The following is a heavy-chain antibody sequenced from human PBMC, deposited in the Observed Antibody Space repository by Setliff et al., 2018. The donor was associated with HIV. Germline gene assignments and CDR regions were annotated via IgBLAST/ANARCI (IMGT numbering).Heavy chain of an antibody. V-gene: IGHV4-59*01. J-gene: IGHJ3*02. CDR3: ARGQPQGGGTYWSAFDI. Sequence: LSLTCTVSGGFISNTYWSWIRQPPGKGLEWLGFVYYTGASDYNPSFKSRLTISLATSRTHFSLKLTSVTAADTAVYYCARGQPQGGGTYWSAFDIWGRGTMVTVSS. CDR2: VYYTGAS. D-gene: IGHD1-26*01. CDR1: GGFISNTY.